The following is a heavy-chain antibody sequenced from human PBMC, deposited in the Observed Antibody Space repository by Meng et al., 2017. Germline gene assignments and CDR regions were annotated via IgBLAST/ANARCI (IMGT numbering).Heavy chain of an antibody. Sequence: QVRLQASGPGLVRPSETLSLTCTVSGGSVSSGSYYWSWIRQPPGKGLEWIGYIYYSGSTNYNPSLKSRVTISVDTSKNQFSLKLSSVTAADTAVYYCVRDGATTVTTGWFDPWGQGTLVTVSS. V-gene: IGHV4-61*01. CDR2: IYYSGST. D-gene: IGHD4-17*01. CDR1: GGSVSSGSYY. CDR3: VRDGATTVTTGWFDP. J-gene: IGHJ5*02.